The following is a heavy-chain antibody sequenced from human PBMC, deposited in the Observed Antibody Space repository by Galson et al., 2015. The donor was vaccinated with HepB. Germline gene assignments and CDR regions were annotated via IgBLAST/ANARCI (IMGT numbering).Heavy chain of an antibody. Sequence: ETLSLTCTVSGGSLSSYYWSWIRQPAGKGLEWIGRIYTSGSTNYNPSLKSRVTMSLDTAKNQFSLKLNSLTAADTAVYYCARQVEWPYIFDSWGQGTLVIVSS. D-gene: IGHD3-3*01. CDR2: IYTSGST. J-gene: IGHJ4*02. CDR3: ARQVEWPYIFDS. V-gene: IGHV4-4*07. CDR1: GGSLSSYY.